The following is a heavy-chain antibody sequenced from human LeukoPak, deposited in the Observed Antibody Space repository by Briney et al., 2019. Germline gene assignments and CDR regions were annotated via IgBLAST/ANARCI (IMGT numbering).Heavy chain of an antibody. D-gene: IGHD5-18*01. CDR1: GGSISSSSYY. Sequence: SETLSLTCTVSGGSISSSSYYWGWIRQPPGKGLEWIGSIYYSGSTYYNPSLKSRVTISVDTSKNQFSLKLSSVTAADTAVYYCARADISYGYYFDYWGQGTLVTVSS. CDR2: IYYSGST. V-gene: IGHV4-39*07. CDR3: ARADISYGYYFDY. J-gene: IGHJ4*02.